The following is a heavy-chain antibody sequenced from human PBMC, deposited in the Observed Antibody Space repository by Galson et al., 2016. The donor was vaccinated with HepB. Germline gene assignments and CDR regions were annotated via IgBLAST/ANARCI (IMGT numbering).Heavy chain of an antibody. J-gene: IGHJ4*02. Sequence: SLRLSCAASGFTFSSYAMHWVRQAPGKGLEWVAVISYDGSNKYYADSVKGRFTISGDNSKNTLYLQMNSLRAEDTAVYYCASTIFGVVFKRQLDYWGQGTLVTVSS. CDR3: ASTIFGVVFKRQLDY. CDR1: GFTFSSYA. V-gene: IGHV3-30-3*01. D-gene: IGHD3-3*01. CDR2: ISYDGSNK.